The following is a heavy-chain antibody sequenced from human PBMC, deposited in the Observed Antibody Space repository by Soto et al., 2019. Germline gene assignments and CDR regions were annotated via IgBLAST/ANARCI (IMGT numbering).Heavy chain of an antibody. J-gene: IGHJ4*02. CDR1: GGSFSGYY. V-gene: IGHV4-34*01. CDR2: INHSGST. D-gene: IGHD5-18*01. CDR3: ARKVYSYGYSSFLRNRGYFDY. Sequence: SETLSLTCAVYGGSFSGYYWSWIRQPPGKGLEWIGEINHSGSTNYNPSLKSRVTISVDTSKNQFSLKLSSVTAADTAVYYCARKVYSYGYSSFLRNRGYFDYWGQGTLVTVSS.